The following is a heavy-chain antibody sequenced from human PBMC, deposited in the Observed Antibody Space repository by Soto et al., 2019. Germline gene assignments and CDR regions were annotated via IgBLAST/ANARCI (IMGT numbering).Heavy chain of an antibody. V-gene: IGHV1-18*01. D-gene: IGHD1-1*01. CDR2: ITTYNGNT. CDR3: PRALNGYGMDD. J-gene: IGHJ6*02. CDR1: REIFTNYG. Sequence: QVQLVQYGVDLREPWASVQVSCKAVREIFTNYGVSWVRQAPGQGREWMGWITTYNGNTEYAQKFQGRVTMTTDASTSTAYMELGSLRSDDTAIYYCPRALNGYGMDDWGQGTTVTVSS.